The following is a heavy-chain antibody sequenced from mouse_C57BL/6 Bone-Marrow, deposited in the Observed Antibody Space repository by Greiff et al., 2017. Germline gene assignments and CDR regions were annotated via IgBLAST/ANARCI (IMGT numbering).Heavy chain of an antibody. V-gene: IGHV1-75*01. D-gene: IGHD1-1*01. CDR2: IFPGSGST. CDR3: ARRNDYGSSYGWYFDV. J-gene: IGHJ1*03. CDR1: GYTFTDYY. Sequence: VQLQQSGPELVKPGASVKISCKASGYTFTDYYINWVKQRPGQGLEWIGWIFPGSGSTYYNEKFKGKDTLTVDKSSSTAYMLLSSLTSEDSAVYFCARRNDYGSSYGWYFDVWGTGTTVTVSS.